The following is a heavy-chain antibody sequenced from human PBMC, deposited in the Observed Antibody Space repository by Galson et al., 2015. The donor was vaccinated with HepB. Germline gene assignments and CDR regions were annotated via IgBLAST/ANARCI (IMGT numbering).Heavy chain of an antibody. CDR3: ARDELGGVTPGFFSAFDY. CDR2: ISAYNGNT. D-gene: IGHD3-16*01. CDR1: GYTFTSYG. V-gene: IGHV1-18*01. Sequence: SVKVSCKASGYTFTSYGISWVRQAPGQGLEWMGWISAYNGNTNYAQKLQGRVTMTTDTSTSTAYMELRSLRSDDTAVYYCARDELGGVTPGFFSAFDYWGQGTLVTVSS. J-gene: IGHJ4*02.